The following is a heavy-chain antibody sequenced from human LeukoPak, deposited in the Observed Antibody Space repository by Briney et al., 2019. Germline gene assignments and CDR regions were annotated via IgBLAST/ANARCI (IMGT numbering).Heavy chain of an antibody. J-gene: IGHJ5*02. CDR1: GGTFSSYA. CDR2: IIPIFGTA. CDR3: ARRDFWSGYFWFDP. Sequence: ASVKVSCKASGGTFSSYAISWVRQAPGQGLEWMGGIIPIFGTANYAQKFQGRVTITTDESTSTAYMELSSLRSEDTAVYYCARRDFWSGYFWFDPWGQGTLVTVSS. D-gene: IGHD3-3*01. V-gene: IGHV1-69*05.